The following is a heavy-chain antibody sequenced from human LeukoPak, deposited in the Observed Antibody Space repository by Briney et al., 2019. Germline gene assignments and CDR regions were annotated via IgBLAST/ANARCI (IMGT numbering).Heavy chain of an antibody. J-gene: IGHJ4*02. Sequence: SETLSVTCTVSGGSISSSSYHWGWIRLPPGKGLEWIGNLYYSWSTYYNPSLKSRVTISVDRSKNQFSLKLNSVTAADTAVYYCARRHDGEFDYWGQGTLVTVSS. V-gene: IGHV4-39*01. CDR3: ARRHDGEFDY. CDR1: GGSISSSSYH. D-gene: IGHD3-10*01. CDR2: LYYSWST.